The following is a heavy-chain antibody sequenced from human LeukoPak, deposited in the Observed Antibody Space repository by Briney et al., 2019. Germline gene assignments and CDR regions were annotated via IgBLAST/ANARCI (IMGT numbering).Heavy chain of an antibody. Sequence: SETLSLTCTVSGGSISSGSYYWSWIRQPAGKGLEWIGRIYTSGSTNYNPSLKSRVTISVDTSKNQFSLKLSSVTAADTAVYYCARDGGGWSFDIWGQGTMVTVSS. J-gene: IGHJ3*02. V-gene: IGHV4-61*02. CDR1: GGSISSGSYY. D-gene: IGHD6-19*01. CDR3: ARDGGGWSFDI. CDR2: IYTSGST.